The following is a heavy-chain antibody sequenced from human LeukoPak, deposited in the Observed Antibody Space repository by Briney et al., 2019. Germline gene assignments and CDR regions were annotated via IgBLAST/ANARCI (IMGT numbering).Heavy chain of an antibody. D-gene: IGHD3-10*01. J-gene: IGHJ4*02. CDR1: GFTFSDFY. Sequence: GGSLRLSCAASGFTFSDFYMSWIRQAPGKGLEWISYISSGGDSIYYADSVKGRFTISRDNAKNLLHLQMNGLRAEDTAVYYCARGSGYFDPWGQGTLVTVSS. V-gene: IGHV3-11*04. CDR2: ISSGGDSI. CDR3: ARGSGYFDP.